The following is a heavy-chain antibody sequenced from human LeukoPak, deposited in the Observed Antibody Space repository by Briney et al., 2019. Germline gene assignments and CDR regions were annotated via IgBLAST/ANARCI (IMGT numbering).Heavy chain of an antibody. Sequence: GGSLRLSCAASGFTFSSYWMSWVRQAPGKGLEWVANIKQDGSEKYYVDSVKGRFTISRDNAKNSLYVQMNALRAEDTAVYYCAREGSDRNYYYYMDVWGKGTTVTISS. D-gene: IGHD1-14*01. CDR3: AREGSDRNYYYYMDV. CDR1: GFTFSSYW. V-gene: IGHV3-7*01. J-gene: IGHJ6*03. CDR2: IKQDGSEK.